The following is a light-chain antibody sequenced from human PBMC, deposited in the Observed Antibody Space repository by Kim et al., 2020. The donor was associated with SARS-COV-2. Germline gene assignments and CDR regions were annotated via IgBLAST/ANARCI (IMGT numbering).Light chain of an antibody. V-gene: IGKV1-5*03. J-gene: IGKJ4*01. CDR1: QSISSW. CDR2: TSS. Sequence: ASIGDRVTTTCRASQSISSWFACDQQKPGKAPKVLIYTSSSLESGVPSRFSGSGSGTEFTLTISSLQPDDFATYYCQQYNSYPLSFGGGTKVDIK. CDR3: QQYNSYPLS.